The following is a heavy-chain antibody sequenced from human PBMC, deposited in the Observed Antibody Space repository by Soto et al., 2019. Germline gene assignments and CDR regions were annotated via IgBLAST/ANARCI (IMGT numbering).Heavy chain of an antibody. D-gene: IGHD2-2*01. Sequence: EVQLVESGGGLVQPGGSLRLSCAASGFTFSTHSMNWVRQAPGKGLEWISYITSSDVTMYADSVKGRFTIPRDNAKNSLYLQMNSLRGEDTAVYFCVGEVGFQLIYWGQGTLVTVSS. J-gene: IGHJ4*02. V-gene: IGHV3-48*01. CDR3: VGEVGFQLIY. CDR1: GFTFSTHS. CDR2: ITSSDVTM.